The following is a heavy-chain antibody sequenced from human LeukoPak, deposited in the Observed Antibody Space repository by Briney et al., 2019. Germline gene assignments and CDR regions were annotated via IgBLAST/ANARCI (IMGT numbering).Heavy chain of an antibody. CDR2: INSDGSST. CDR3: ARFGGVVNTII. V-gene: IGHV3-74*01. CDR1: GFTLSSYW. D-gene: IGHD3-16*01. J-gene: IGHJ4*02. Sequence: GGTLRLSCAASGFTLSSYWMHWVRQAPGKGLVWVSRINSDGSSTNYADSVKGRFTISRDNAKNTLYLQMNSLRVEDTAVYYCARFGGVVNTIIWGQGTLVTVSS.